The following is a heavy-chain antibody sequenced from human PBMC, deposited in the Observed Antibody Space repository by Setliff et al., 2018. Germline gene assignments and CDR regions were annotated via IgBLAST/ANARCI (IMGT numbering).Heavy chain of an antibody. V-gene: IGHV4-39*07. Sequence: PSETLSLTCTVSGGSISSSSYYWGWIRQPPGKGLEWIGSIYYSGSTYYNPSLKSRVTISVDTSKNQFSLKLSSVTAADTAVYYCARGYLDKTLHYGMDVWGQGTTVTVSS. J-gene: IGHJ6*02. D-gene: IGHD1-1*01. CDR2: IYYSGST. CDR1: GGSISSSSYY. CDR3: ARGYLDKTLHYGMDV.